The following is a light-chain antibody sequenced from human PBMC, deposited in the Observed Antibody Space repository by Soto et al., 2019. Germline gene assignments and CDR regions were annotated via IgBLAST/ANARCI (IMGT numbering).Light chain of an antibody. CDR3: HQYDSYPYT. V-gene: IGKV1-5*01. J-gene: IGKJ2*01. CDR2: DAS. CDR1: QTISKW. Sequence: DIHMTQSPSTVSVSVVDIVTITCRASQTISKWVAWYQQRAGKAPTALIFDASNSEKGVPSRFSGSGSGTEFTLIISGLQPEDFATYYCHQYDSYPYTFGQGTKVDIK.